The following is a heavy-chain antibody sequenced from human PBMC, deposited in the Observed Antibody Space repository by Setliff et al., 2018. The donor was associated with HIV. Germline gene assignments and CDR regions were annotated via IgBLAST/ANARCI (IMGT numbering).Heavy chain of an antibody. Sequence: GGSLRLSCTASGFTFINYEMNWVRQAPGKGLEWVASVNPDGSEASSVGSMKGRFTVSRDNAKNSLSLQMNSLRVEDTAIYYCADPPSGFWGQGTLVTVSS. CDR2: VNPDGSEA. CDR3: ADPPSGF. V-gene: IGHV3-7*01. D-gene: IGHD3-10*01. CDR1: GFTFINYE. J-gene: IGHJ4*02.